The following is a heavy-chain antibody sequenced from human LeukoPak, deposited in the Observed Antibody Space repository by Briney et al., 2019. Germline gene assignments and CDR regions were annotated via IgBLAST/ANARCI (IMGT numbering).Heavy chain of an antibody. V-gene: IGHV4-30-2*01. CDR2: IYHSGST. Sequence: PSQTLSLTCTVSGGSISSGGYYWSWTRQPPGKGLEWIGYIYHSGSTYYNPSLKSRVTISVDRSKNQFSLKLSSVTAADTAVYYCARDQAYFDYWGQGTLVTVSS. CDR3: ARDQAYFDY. CDR1: GGSISSGGYY. J-gene: IGHJ4*02.